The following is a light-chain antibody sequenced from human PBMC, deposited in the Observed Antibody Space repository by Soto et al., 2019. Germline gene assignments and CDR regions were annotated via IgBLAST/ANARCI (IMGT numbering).Light chain of an antibody. J-gene: IGLJ2*01. CDR1: SSNIGAGFD. V-gene: IGLV1-40*01. CDR2: AND. CDR3: QSYDNSLLAYV. Sequence: QSVLTQPPSVAGAPGQRLTISCAGTSSNIGAGFDVHWYQQLPGTAPKLLIYANDDRPSGVPDRFSASTSGTSASLAITGLQAEDAADYYCQSYDNSLLAYVFGGGTELTVL.